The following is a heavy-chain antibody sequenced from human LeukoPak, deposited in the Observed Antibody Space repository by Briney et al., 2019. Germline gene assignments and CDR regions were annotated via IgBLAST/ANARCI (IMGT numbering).Heavy chain of an antibody. CDR1: GFTFSSYG. D-gene: IGHD6-6*01. V-gene: IGHV3-30*18. Sequence: GGALRLSCAASGFTFSSYGMHWVRQAPGKGLEGVAVISYYGSNKYYADSVKGRFTISRDNSKNTLYLQMNSLRAEDTAVYYCAKDSSEYSSSFDYWGQGTLVTVSS. J-gene: IGHJ4*02. CDR2: ISYYGSNK. CDR3: AKDSSEYSSSFDY.